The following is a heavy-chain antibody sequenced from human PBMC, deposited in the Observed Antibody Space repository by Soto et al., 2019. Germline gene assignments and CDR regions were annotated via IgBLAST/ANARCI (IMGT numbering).Heavy chain of an antibody. V-gene: IGHV3-21*01. J-gene: IGHJ4*02. Sequence: PGGSLRLSCAASGFTFSSYSMNWVRQAPGKGLEWVSSISSSSSYIYYAESVKGRFTISRDNAKNLLYLQMNSLRAEDTAVYYCARGLHYYDSSGYYFPWGQGTLVTVSS. CDR2: ISSSSSYI. CDR3: ARGLHYYDSSGYYFP. D-gene: IGHD3-22*01. CDR1: GFTFSSYS.